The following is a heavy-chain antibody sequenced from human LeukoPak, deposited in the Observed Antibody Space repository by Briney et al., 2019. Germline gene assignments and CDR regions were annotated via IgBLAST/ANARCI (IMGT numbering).Heavy chain of an antibody. CDR2: INHSGST. CDR3: ARGRWFDP. CDR1: GGSFSGYY. J-gene: IGHJ5*02. Sequence: SQTLSLTCAVYGGSFSGYYWSWIRQPPGKGLEWIGEINHSGSTNYNPSLKSRVTISVDTSKNQSSLKLSSVTAADTAVYYCARGRWFDPWGQGTLVTVSS. V-gene: IGHV4-34*01.